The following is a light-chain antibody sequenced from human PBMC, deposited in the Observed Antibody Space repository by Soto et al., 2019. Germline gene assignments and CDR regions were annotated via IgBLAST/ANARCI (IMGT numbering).Light chain of an antibody. CDR2: GAS. V-gene: IGKV3-20*01. CDR3: QQYGSSPLYT. CDR1: QSVSSSY. J-gene: IGKJ2*01. Sequence: EIVLTQSPGTLSLSPGERATLSCRASQSVSSSYLAWYQQKPGQAPRLLIYGASSRATGIPDRFSGSGSGTDFTITTSGLEPEDVAVDYCQQYGSSPLYTFGQGTKLEIK.